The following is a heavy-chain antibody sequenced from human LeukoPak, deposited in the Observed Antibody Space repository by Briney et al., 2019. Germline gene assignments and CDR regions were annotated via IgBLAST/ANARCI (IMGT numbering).Heavy chain of an antibody. CDR3: ANIFGGNSHRSDY. J-gene: IGHJ4*02. Sequence: GGSLRLSCAASGFTFSSAWMSWVRQAPGQGLEWLGRIKTKTDGGTTDYAAPVKGRFTISRDDSKDTLYLQMNSLKSDDTAVYYCANIFGGNSHRSDYWGQGALVTVSS. D-gene: IGHD4-23*01. CDR1: GFTFSSAW. CDR2: IKTKTDGGTT. V-gene: IGHV3-15*01.